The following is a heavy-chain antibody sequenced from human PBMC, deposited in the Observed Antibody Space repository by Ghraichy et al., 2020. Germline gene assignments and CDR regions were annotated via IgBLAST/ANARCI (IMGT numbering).Heavy chain of an antibody. D-gene: IGHD2-2*01. Sequence: ASVKVSCKDSGYTFTDYYIHWVRQAPGQGLEWMGRINPNSGATNNAHKFQGRVTMTMDTSISTAYMELSRLASDDTAVYSCARDRCSTRTCYPYYTMDVWGQGTTVTVSS. CDR3: ARDRCSTRTCYPYYTMDV. CDR2: INPNSGAT. J-gene: IGHJ6*02. CDR1: GYTFTDYY. V-gene: IGHV1-2*06.